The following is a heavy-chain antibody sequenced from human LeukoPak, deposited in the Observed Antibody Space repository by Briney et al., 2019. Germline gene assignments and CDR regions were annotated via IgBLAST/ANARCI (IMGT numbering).Heavy chain of an antibody. J-gene: IGHJ4*02. V-gene: IGHV3-7*05. CDR1: GFTLSRYW. Sequence: GGSLRLSCAASGFTLSRYWMTWVRQAPGKGLEWVAKIKQDGGDKYYVDSVRGRFTISRDNSKNTLFLQMNSLRAEDTAVYYCAKDRAQQLVLDFWGQGTLVTVSS. CDR2: IKQDGGDK. D-gene: IGHD6-13*01. CDR3: AKDRAQQLVLDF.